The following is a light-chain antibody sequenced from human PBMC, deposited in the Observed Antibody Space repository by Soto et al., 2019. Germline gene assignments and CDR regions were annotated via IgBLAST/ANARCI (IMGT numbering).Light chain of an antibody. Sequence: LTQPASVSGSPGQSITISCTGTSSDVGGYNYVSWYQQHPGKAPKLMIYDVSNRPSGVSNRFSGSKSGNTASLTISGLQAEDEADYYCSSYTSSSTLLYVFGTGTKLTVL. V-gene: IGLV2-14*01. J-gene: IGLJ1*01. CDR1: SSDVGGYNY. CDR2: DVS. CDR3: SSYTSSSTLLYV.